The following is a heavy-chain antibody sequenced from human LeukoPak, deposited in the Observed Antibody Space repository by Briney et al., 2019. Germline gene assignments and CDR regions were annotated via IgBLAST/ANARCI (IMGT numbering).Heavy chain of an antibody. J-gene: IGHJ6*02. V-gene: IGHV4-34*01. CDR3: ARGRSSGWNKSYYYYGMDV. D-gene: IGHD6-19*01. Sequence: SETLSLTCAVYGGSFSGYYWSWSRQPPGKGLEWIGEINHSGSTNYNPSLKSRVTISVDTSKNQFSLKLSSVTAADTAVYYCARGRSSGWNKSYYYYGMDVWGQGTTVTVSS. CDR2: INHSGST. CDR1: GGSFSGYY.